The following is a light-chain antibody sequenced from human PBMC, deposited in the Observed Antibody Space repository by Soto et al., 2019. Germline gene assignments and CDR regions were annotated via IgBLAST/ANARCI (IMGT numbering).Light chain of an antibody. V-gene: IGKV1-5*03. CDR3: QQYKSYPIT. Sequence: DIQMTQSPSTLSASVGDRVTITCRASQNINTCLAWYQQKPGKAPKVLIYRASTLESVVPSRFSGSGSGTEFTLTISSLQPDDFAAYYCQQYKSYPITFGQGTRLEIK. CDR2: RAS. J-gene: IGKJ5*01. CDR1: QNINTC.